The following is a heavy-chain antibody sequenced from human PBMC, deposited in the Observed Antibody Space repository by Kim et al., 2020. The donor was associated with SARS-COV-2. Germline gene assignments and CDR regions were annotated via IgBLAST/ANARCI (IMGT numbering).Heavy chain of an antibody. V-gene: IGHV3-30*18. CDR2: ISYDGSNK. J-gene: IGHJ6*01. CDR1: GFTFSSYG. D-gene: IGHD6-13*01. Sequence: GGSLRLSCAASGFTFSSYGMHWVRQAPGKGLEWVAVISYDGSNKYYADSVKGRFTISRDNSKNTLYLQMNSLRAEDTAVYYCAKDSDSSWPYYYYGMDV. CDR3: AKDSDSSWPYYYYGMDV.